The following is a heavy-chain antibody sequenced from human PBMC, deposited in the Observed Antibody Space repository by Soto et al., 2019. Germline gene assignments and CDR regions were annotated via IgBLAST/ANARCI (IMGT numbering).Heavy chain of an antibody. D-gene: IGHD2-2*01. CDR1: GGSISSGGYY. J-gene: IGHJ4*02. CDR2: IYYSGST. Sequence: QVQLQESGPGLVKPSQTLSLTCTVSGGSISSGGYYWSWIRQHPGKGLEWIGYIYYSGSTFYNPSLKSRVTISVDTSKNQFSLKLSSVTVADTAVYYCARGKGYCSSTSCYFIDYWGQGTLVTVSS. V-gene: IGHV4-31*03. CDR3: ARGKGYCSSTSCYFIDY.